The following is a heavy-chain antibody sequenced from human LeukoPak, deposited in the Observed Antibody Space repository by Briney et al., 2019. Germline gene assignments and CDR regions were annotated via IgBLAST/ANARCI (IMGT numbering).Heavy chain of an antibody. CDR2: ISAYNCNT. CDR3: ARAKGPIAAAGTPRRSVFDY. CDR1: GYTFTSYG. J-gene: IGHJ4*02. D-gene: IGHD6-13*01. V-gene: IGHV1-18*01. Sequence: SVTVSCKASGYTFTSYGISWVRQAPGQGLEWMGWISAYNCNTNYAQKLQGRVTMTTDTSTSTAYKELRSLRSDDTAVYYCARAKGPIAAAGTPRRSVFDYWGQGTLVTVSS.